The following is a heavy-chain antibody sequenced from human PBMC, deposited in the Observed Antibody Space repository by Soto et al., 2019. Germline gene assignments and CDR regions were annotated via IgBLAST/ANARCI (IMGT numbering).Heavy chain of an antibody. CDR1: GGSFSGYY. V-gene: IGHV4-34*02. CDR3: ASITVTTPTARVGEGDFDY. J-gene: IGHJ4*02. Sequence: QVQLQQWGAGRLKPSETLSLTCAVYGGSFSGYYWSWIRQPPGKGLEWIGEVNYSGNTNYNPSLISRVTISVDTXMNXFXRKLSSVTAADTAVYYCASITVTTPTARVGEGDFDYWGQGTLVTVSS. CDR2: VNYSGNT. D-gene: IGHD4-17*01.